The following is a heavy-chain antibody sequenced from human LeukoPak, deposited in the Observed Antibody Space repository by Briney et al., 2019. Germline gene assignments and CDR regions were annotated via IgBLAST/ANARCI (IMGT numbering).Heavy chain of an antibody. CDR3: ARDKGSSWYPSTLGY. V-gene: IGHV3-7*01. CDR1: GFTFSSYW. Sequence: GGSLRLSCAASGFTFSSYWMSWVRQAPGKGLEWVANIKQDGSEKYYVDSVKGRFTISRDNAKNSLYLQMNSLRAEDTAVYYCARDKGSSWYPSTLGYWGQGTLVTVSS. CDR2: IKQDGSEK. D-gene: IGHD6-13*01. J-gene: IGHJ4*02.